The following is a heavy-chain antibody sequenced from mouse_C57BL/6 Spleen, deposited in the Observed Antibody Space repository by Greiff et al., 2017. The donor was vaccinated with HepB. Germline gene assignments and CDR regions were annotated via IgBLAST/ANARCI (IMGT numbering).Heavy chain of an antibody. D-gene: IGHD1-1*01. CDR3: ARIYYYGSSYVGAMDY. CDR2: INPNNGGT. J-gene: IGHJ4*01. CDR1: GYTFTDYN. V-gene: IGHV1-18*01. Sequence: EVQLQQSGPELVKPGASVKIPCKASGYTFTDYNMDWVKQSHGKSLEWIGDINPNNGGTIYNQKFKGKATLTVDKSSSTAYMELRSLTSEDTAVYYCARIYYYGSSYVGAMDYWGQGTSVTVSS.